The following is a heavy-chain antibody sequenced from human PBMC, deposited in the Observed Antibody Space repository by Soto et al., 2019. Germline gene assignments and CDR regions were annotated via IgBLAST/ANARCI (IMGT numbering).Heavy chain of an antibody. Sequence: ASVKVSCKASGYTFTSCGISWVRQAPGQGLEWMGWISAYNGNTNYAQKLQGRVTMTTDTSTSTAYMELRSLRSDDTAVYYCARDRIVVVPAAMPCDDWGQGTLVTVSS. V-gene: IGHV1-18*01. CDR2: ISAYNGNT. CDR3: ARDRIVVVPAAMPCDD. D-gene: IGHD2-2*01. J-gene: IGHJ4*02. CDR1: GYTFTSCG.